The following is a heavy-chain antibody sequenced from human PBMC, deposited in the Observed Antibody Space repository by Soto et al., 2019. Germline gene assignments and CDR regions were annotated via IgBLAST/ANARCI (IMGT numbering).Heavy chain of an antibody. Sequence: ASETLSLTCAVYGGSFSDYYWSWIRQPPGKGLEWIGEINHSGSTNYNPSLKSRVTISVDTSKNQFSLKLSSVTAADTAVYYCARGLAEYIAAPGTGNYYYYMDVWGKGTTVTVS. CDR3: ARGLAEYIAAPGTGNYYYYMDV. CDR2: INHSGST. D-gene: IGHD6-13*01. CDR1: GGSFSDYY. J-gene: IGHJ6*03. V-gene: IGHV4-34*01.